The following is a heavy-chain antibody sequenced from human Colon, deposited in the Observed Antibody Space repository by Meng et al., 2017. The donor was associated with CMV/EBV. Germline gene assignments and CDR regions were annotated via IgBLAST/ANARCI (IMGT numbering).Heavy chain of an antibody. V-gene: IGHV3-74*01. Sequence: LSCAASRFTLSDYWTHWVRQAPGKGLVWVSRIDREGNTISYASSVRGRFTISRDYAKNTVYLQMNSLRAEDTAVYYCARDFGGPSDSWGQGTLVTVSS. CDR1: RFTLSDYW. J-gene: IGHJ4*02. D-gene: IGHD3-10*01. CDR2: IDREGNTI. CDR3: ARDFGGPSDS.